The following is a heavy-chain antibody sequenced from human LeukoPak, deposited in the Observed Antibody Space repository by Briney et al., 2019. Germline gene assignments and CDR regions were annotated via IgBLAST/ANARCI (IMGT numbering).Heavy chain of an antibody. J-gene: IGHJ4*02. D-gene: IGHD1-26*01. CDR3: ARDPQVGHFDY. V-gene: IGHV4-39*06. Sequence: SQTLSLTCTVSGGSISSGDYYWSWIRQPPGKGLEWIGNIYYSGSTYYNPSLKSRVIISLDTSNNQFPLKLSSVTAADTAVYFCARDPQVGHFDYWGQGALVTVSS. CDR1: GGSISSGDYY. CDR2: IYYSGST.